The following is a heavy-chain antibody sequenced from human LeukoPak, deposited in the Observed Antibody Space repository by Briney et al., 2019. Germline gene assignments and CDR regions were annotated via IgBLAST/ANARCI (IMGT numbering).Heavy chain of an antibody. CDR2: IKQDGSEK. Sequence: GGSLRLSCAASGFTFSSYWMSWVRQAPGKGLEWVANIKQDGSEKYYVDSVKGRFTISRDNAKNSLYLQMNSLRAEDTALYYCAKDLTVAGKGAAFDIWGQGTMVTVSS. CDR1: GFTFSSYW. D-gene: IGHD6-19*01. CDR3: AKDLTVAGKGAAFDI. J-gene: IGHJ3*02. V-gene: IGHV3-7*03.